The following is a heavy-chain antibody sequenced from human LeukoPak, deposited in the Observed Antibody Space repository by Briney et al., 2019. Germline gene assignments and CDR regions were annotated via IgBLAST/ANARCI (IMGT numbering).Heavy chain of an antibody. CDR1: GFSFGNYA. Sequence: GGSLRLSCVGSGFSFGNYAMSWVRQAPGKGLEWVSQISGTGGATWYTSSARDRFSITRDNSKNTLYLQMTSLRAEDTAIYYCVKDPRDTYGTNWFDSWGQGTRVTVSS. J-gene: IGHJ5*01. V-gene: IGHV3-23*01. CDR2: ISGTGGAT. D-gene: IGHD1-1*01. CDR3: VKDPRDTYGTNWFDS.